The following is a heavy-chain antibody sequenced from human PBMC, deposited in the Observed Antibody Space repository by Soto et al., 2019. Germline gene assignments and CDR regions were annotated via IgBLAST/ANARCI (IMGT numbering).Heavy chain of an antibody. J-gene: IGHJ4*02. CDR2: INHSGST. CDR3: ARERSSSGWYLDY. Sequence: NPSETLSLTCVVYEGSFSGYYWSWIRQPPGKGLEWIGEINHSGSTNYNPSLKSRVTISVDTSKNQFSLKLSSVTAADTAVYYCARERSSSGWYLDYWGQGTLVTVSS. V-gene: IGHV4-34*01. CDR1: EGSFSGYY. D-gene: IGHD6-19*01.